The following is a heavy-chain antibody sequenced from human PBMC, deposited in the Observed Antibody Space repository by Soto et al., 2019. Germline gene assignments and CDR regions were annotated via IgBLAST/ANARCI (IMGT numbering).Heavy chain of an antibody. CDR1: GFTFSNAW. J-gene: IGHJ4*02. Sequence: EVQLVESGGGLVKPGGSLRLSCAASGFTFSNAWMSWVRQAPGKGLEWVGRIKSKTDGGTTDYAAPVKGKFTISRDDSKNTLYLQMNSLKTEDTAVYCCTTGSTRGYYDSSGYYYLFDYWGQGTLVTVSS. D-gene: IGHD3-22*01. CDR3: TTGSTRGYYDSSGYYYLFDY. V-gene: IGHV3-15*01. CDR2: IKSKTDGGTT.